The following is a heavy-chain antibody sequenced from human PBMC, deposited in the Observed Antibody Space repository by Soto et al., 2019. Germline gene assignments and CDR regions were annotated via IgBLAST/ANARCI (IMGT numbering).Heavy chain of an antibody. Sequence: LRLSCVASGFSFDTYGIHWVRQAPGKGLQWVALISYEGSNTYYADSVRGRFTISRDNSKNTLYLQMNTLRPEDTGVYYCARVTPGNNLYYFSGLDFWGQGTSVTVSS. D-gene: IGHD1-1*01. CDR3: ARVTPGNNLYYFSGLDF. CDR2: ISYEGSNT. V-gene: IGHV3-30-3*01. J-gene: IGHJ6*02. CDR1: GFSFDTYG.